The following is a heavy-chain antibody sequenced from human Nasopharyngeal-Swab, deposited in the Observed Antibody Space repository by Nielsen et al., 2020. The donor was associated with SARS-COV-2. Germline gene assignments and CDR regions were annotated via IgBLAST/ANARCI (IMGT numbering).Heavy chain of an antibody. D-gene: IGHD5-18*01. CDR1: GFTFSSYA. Sequence: GESLKISCAASGFTFSSYAMSWVRQAPGKGLEWVSAISGSGGRTYYADSVKGRFTISRDNSKNTLYLQMNSLRAEDTAVYYCAKDQLGYSYGTLYGMDVWGQGTTVTVSS. CDR2: ISGSGGRT. V-gene: IGHV3-23*01. CDR3: AKDQLGYSYGTLYGMDV. J-gene: IGHJ6*02.